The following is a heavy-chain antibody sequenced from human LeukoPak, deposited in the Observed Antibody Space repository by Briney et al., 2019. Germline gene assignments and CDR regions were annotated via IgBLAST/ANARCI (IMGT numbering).Heavy chain of an antibody. V-gene: IGHV1-18*01. CDR2: IAVYNGDT. D-gene: IGHD6-19*01. CDR3: ARQAGYSTGRYGGYYFDH. CDR1: GYTFTSYG. J-gene: IGHJ4*02. Sequence: EASVKVSCKASGYTFTSYGISWVRQAPGQGPEWMGWIAVYNGDTKFLQKFQGRVTLTTDASTNTAYMELRSLTSDDTAVYYCARQAGYSTGRYGGYYFDHWGQGTPVTVSA.